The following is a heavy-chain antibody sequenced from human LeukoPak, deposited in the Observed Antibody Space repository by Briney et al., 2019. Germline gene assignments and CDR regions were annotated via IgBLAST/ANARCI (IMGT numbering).Heavy chain of an antibody. CDR3: AKVLLWFGELDP. J-gene: IGHJ5*02. V-gene: IGHV3-23*01. Sequence: GGSLRLSCAASGFTFSSYGMSWVRQAPGKGLEWVSAISGSGGSTYYADSVKGRFTISRDNSENTLYLQMNSLRAEDTAVYYCAKVLLWFGELDPWGQGTLVTVSS. CDR1: GFTFSSYG. CDR2: ISGSGGST. D-gene: IGHD3-10*01.